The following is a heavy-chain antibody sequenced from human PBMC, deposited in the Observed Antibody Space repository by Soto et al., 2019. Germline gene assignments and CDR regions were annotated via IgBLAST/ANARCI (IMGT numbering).Heavy chain of an antibody. D-gene: IGHD1-26*01. CDR1: GGSVTISNW. J-gene: IGHJ6*03. V-gene: IGHV4-4*02. CDR2: IHHSGST. Sequence: QVQLHESGPGLVKPSGTLSLTCAVSGGSVTISNWWSWVRQTPGKGLEWIGQIHHSGSTNYNPSLTSRVTISVDKSKNQFSLEMKSVTAADTAVYYCARGGYYFYMDVWGKGTTVTVSS. CDR3: ARGGYYFYMDV.